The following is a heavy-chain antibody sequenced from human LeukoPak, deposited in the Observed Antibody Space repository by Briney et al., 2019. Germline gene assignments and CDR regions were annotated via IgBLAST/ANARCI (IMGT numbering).Heavy chain of an antibody. Sequence: GGSLRLSCAASGFTFSNFAMSWVRQAPGKGLKWVSGISGSGGSTFYADSVKGRFTISRDNSKNTLYLRMNSLRREDTAVYYCAKGPNYHYDSNAYFDYWGQGTLVTVSS. D-gene: IGHD3-22*01. CDR2: ISGSGGST. CDR1: GFTFSNFA. CDR3: AKGPNYHYDSNAYFDY. J-gene: IGHJ4*02. V-gene: IGHV3-23*01.